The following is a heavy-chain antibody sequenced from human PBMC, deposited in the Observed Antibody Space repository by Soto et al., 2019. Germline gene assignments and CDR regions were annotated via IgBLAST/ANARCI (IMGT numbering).Heavy chain of an antibody. CDR3: ANVGCSSGWYGMDD. D-gene: IGHD6-19*01. Sequence: GGSMRLPGVPSRFTSQHYAMHSVRQAPRKGLEYVSGISWNSNTKGYADSVKGRFTISRDNVKKYLYLQTKSVGVEDRARYHCANVGCSSGWYGMDDWGQGTTVTVSS. V-gene: IGHV3-9*02. J-gene: IGHJ6*02. CDR2: ISWNSNTK. CDR1: RFTSQHYA.